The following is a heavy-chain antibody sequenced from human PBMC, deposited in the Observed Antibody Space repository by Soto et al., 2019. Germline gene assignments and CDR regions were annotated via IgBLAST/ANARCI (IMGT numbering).Heavy chain of an antibody. J-gene: IGHJ4*02. Sequence: ASVKVSCKASGGTFSSYAISWVRQAPGQGLEWMGGIIPIFGTANYAQKFQGRVTITADESTSTAYMELSSLRSEDTAVYYCARSRITIFGVVSPLTYFDYWGQGTLVTVSS. CDR2: IIPIFGTA. CDR3: ARSRITIFGVVSPLTYFDY. D-gene: IGHD3-3*01. CDR1: GGTFSSYA. V-gene: IGHV1-69*13.